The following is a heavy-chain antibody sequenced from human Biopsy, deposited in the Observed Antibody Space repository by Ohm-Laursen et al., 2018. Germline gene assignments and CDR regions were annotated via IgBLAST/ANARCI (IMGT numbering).Heavy chain of an antibody. CDR3: ARADPPLFYYGSGSSNWFDP. D-gene: IGHD3-10*01. CDR1: GYAFTSYE. J-gene: IGHJ5*02. CDR2: MNPDSGNT. Sequence: ASVKVSCKTSGYAFTSYEINWVRQATGQGLEWMGWMNPDSGNTGYAQNFQGRVTMTRNTSISTAYMELSSLRSEDTAVYFCARADPPLFYYGSGSSNWFDPWGQGTLVTVSS. V-gene: IGHV1-8*01.